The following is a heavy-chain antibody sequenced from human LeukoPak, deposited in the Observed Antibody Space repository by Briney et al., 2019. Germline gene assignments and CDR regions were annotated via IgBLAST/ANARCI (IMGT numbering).Heavy chain of an antibody. V-gene: IGHV4-31*03. J-gene: IGHJ6*02. CDR3: ARDYNRDQYYYGMDV. CDR1: GGSISSGGYY. CDR2: IYYSGST. Sequence: SETLSLTCTVSGGSISSGGYYWSWIRQHPGKGLEWIGYIYYSGSTYYNPSLKSRVTISVDTSKNQFSLKLSSVTAADTAVYYCARDYNRDQYYYGMDVWGQGTTVTVSS. D-gene: IGHD3-10*01.